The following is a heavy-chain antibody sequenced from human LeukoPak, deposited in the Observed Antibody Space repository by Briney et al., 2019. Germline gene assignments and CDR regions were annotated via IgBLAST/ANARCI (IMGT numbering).Heavy chain of an antibody. CDR3: ERAVGQWLVRGGYWYFDL. CDR2: IDYSGST. Sequence: SETLSLTCTVSGGSISSGGYYWSWIRQHPGKGLEWIGYIDYSGSTYYNPSLKSRVTISVDTSKNQFSLKLSSVTAADTAVYYCERAVGQWLVRGGYWYFDLWGRGTLVTVSS. V-gene: IGHV4-31*03. D-gene: IGHD6-19*01. J-gene: IGHJ2*01. CDR1: GGSISSGGYY.